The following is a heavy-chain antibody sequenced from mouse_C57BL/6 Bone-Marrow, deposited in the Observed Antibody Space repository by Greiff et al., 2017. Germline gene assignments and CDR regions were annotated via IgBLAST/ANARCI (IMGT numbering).Heavy chain of an antibody. D-gene: IGHD2-4*01. V-gene: IGHV1-82*01. CDR1: GYAFSSSW. J-gene: IGHJ1*03. Sequence: VQLQQSGPELVKPGASVKISCKASGYAFSSSWMNWVKQRPGKGLEWIGRIYPGDGDTNYNGKFKGKATLTADKSSSTAYMQLSSLTSEDSAVYFCASEGDDYDGSGYFDVWGTGTTVTVSS. CDR2: IYPGDGDT. CDR3: ASEGDDYDGSGYFDV.